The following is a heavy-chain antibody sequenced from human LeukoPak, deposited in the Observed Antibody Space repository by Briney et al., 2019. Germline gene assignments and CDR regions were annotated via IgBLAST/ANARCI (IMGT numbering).Heavy chain of an antibody. CDR3: ARGRAATWRPTPVDY. J-gene: IGHJ4*02. CDR2: ISSSSSYI. V-gene: IGHV3-21*01. CDR1: GFTFSSYS. D-gene: IGHD6-25*01. Sequence: PGGSLRLSCAASGFTFSSYSMNWVRQAPGKGLEWVSSISSSSSYIYYADSVKGRFTISIDNAKNSLYLQMNSLRAEDTAVYYCARGRAATWRPTPVDYWGQGTLVTVSS.